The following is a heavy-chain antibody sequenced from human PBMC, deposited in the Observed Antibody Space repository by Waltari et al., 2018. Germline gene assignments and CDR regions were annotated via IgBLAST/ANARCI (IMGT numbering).Heavy chain of an antibody. CDR1: GGTFSSYT. V-gene: IGHV1-69*08. CDR3: ARDPGVDTAMVTGLDY. D-gene: IGHD5-18*01. Sequence: QVQLVQSGAEVKKPGSSVKVSCKASGGTFSSYTISWVRQAPGQGLEWMGRIIPILGIANYAQKFQGRVTITADKSTSTTYMELSSLRSEDTAVYYCARDPGVDTAMVTGLDYWGQGTLVTVSS. J-gene: IGHJ4*02. CDR2: IIPILGIA.